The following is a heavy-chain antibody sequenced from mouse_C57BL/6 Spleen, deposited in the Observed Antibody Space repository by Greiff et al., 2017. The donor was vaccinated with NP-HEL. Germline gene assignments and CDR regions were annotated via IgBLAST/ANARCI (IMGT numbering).Heavy chain of an antibody. D-gene: IGHD3-2*02. CDR2: IYPGDGDT. Sequence: LVKPGASVKISCKASGYAFSSSWMNWVKQRPGKGLEWIGRIYPGDGDTNYNGKFKGKATLTADKSSSTAYMQLSSLTSEDSAVYFCARVDSSGYGFAYWGQGTLVTVSA. V-gene: IGHV1-82*01. CDR3: ARVDSSGYGFAY. J-gene: IGHJ3*01. CDR1: GYAFSSSW.